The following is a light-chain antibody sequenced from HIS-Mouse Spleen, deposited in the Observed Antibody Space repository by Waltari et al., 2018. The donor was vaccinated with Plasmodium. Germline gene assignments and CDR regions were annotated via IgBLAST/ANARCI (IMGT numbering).Light chain of an antibody. CDR1: NLGDKY. CDR2: QYS. J-gene: IGLJ2*01. CDR3: QAWDSSTVV. V-gene: IGLV3-1*01. Sequence: SYELTQPPSVSVSPGQTASITCSGDNLGDKYACWYQQKPGQSPVLVIYQYSKRPSGITERVSGSNTGNTATLTVGGTQAMDEADYYCQAWDSSTVVFGGGTKLTVL.